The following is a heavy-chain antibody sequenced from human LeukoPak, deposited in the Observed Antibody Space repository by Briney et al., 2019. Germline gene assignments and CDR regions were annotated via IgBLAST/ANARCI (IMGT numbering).Heavy chain of an antibody. CDR1: GFIVTNAW. CDR2: IRKKADDGKT. V-gene: IGHV3-15*01. D-gene: IGHD3/OR15-3a*01. CDR3: TADPPRDWQVLDY. Sequence: GGSLRLSCAASGFIVTNAWMSWVRQAPGKGLEWVGHIRKKADDGKTDYAAPVKGRFTISRDDSTNTLFLEMSGLKPEDTAVYYCTADPPRDWQVLDYWGQGTLVAVSS. J-gene: IGHJ4*02.